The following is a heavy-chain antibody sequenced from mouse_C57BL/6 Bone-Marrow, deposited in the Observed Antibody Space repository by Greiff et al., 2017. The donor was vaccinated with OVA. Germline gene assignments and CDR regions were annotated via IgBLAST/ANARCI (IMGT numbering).Heavy chain of an antibody. CDR1: GYTFTGYW. CDR3: ARWRAYYSNRYYAMDY. CDR2: ILPGSGST. J-gene: IGHJ4*01. V-gene: IGHV1-9*01. Sequence: QVQLKQSGAELMKPGASVKLSCKATGYTFTGYWIEWVKQRPGHGLEWIGEILPGSGSTNYNEKFKGKATFTADTSSNTAYMQLSSLTTEDSAIYYCARWRAYYSNRYYAMDYWGQGTSVTVSS. D-gene: IGHD2-5*01.